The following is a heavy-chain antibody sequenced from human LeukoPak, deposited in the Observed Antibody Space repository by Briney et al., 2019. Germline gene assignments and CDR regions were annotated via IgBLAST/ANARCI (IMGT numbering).Heavy chain of an antibody. CDR2: ISGSGGST. CDR1: GFTFSSYA. CDR3: AKDPKPVRYQYFDY. V-gene: IGHV3-23*01. Sequence: PGGSLRLSCAASGFTFSSYAMSWVRQAPGKGLEWVSAISGSGGSTYYADSVKGRFTIPRDNSKNTLYLQMNSLRAEYTAVYYCAKDPKPVRYQYFDYWGQGTLVTVSS. J-gene: IGHJ4*02. D-gene: IGHD2-2*01.